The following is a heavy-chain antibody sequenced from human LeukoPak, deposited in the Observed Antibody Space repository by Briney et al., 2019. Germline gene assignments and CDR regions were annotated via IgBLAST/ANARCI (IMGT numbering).Heavy chain of an antibody. Sequence: EASVKVSCKASGGTFSSYTIGWVRQAPGQGLEWMGRIIPILGIANYAQKFQGRVTITADKSTSTAYMELSSLRSEDTAVYYCARDRDCSGGSCYEYSYYYYGMDVWGQGTTVTVSS. V-gene: IGHV1-69*04. CDR1: GGTFSSYT. CDR3: ARDRDCSGGSCYEYSYYYYGMDV. D-gene: IGHD2-15*01. J-gene: IGHJ6*02. CDR2: IIPILGIA.